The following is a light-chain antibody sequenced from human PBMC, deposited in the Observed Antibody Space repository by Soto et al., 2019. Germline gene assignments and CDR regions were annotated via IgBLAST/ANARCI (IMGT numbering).Light chain of an antibody. CDR2: AAS. V-gene: IGKV1-39*01. Sequence: IQLTQSPSSLSASVGDRVTITCRASQGISSYLAWYQQKPGKAPNLLISAASSLQSGVPSRFSGSGSGTDFTLTISSLQPEDFATYYCQQSYSTPRTFGQGTKVDIK. J-gene: IGKJ1*01. CDR3: QQSYSTPRT. CDR1: QGISSY.